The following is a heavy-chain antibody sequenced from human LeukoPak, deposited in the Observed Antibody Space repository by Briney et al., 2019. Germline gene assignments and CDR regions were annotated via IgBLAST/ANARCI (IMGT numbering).Heavy chain of an antibody. D-gene: IGHD3-16*02. V-gene: IGHV4-38-2*01. J-gene: IGHJ4*02. CDR1: GYSISSGYY. Sequence: SETLSLTCAVSGYSISSGYYWGWIRQPPGKGLEWIGSIYHSGSTYYNPSLKSRVTISVDTSKNQFSLKLSSVTAADTAVYYCARSMVGGVIVIVYWGQGTLVTVSS. CDR3: ARSMVGGVIVIVY. CDR2: IYHSGST.